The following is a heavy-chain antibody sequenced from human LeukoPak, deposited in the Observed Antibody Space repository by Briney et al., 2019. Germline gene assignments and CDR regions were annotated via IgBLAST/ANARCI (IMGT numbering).Heavy chain of an antibody. D-gene: IGHD6-19*01. CDR2: ISGSGYYT. J-gene: IGHJ4*02. CDR1: GSGFTFGNFG. V-gene: IGHV3-23*01. CDR3: ARDVAVAGPYDY. Sequence: PGGSLRLSCEASGSGFTFGNFGMSWVRQAPGKGLEWLSGISGSGYYTYYADSVKGRFTISRDNSKNTLYLQMNSLRAEDTAVYYCARDVAVAGPYDYWGRGTLVTVSS.